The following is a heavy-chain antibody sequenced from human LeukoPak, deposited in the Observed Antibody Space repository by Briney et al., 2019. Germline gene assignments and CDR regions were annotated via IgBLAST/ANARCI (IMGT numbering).Heavy chain of an antibody. Sequence: GGSLRLSCAASGFTFSGSAMHWVRQASGKGLEWVGRIRSKANSYATAYAASVKGRFTISRDDSKNTAYLQMNSLKTEDTAVYYCTSFGVVTPDYYYYGMDVWGRGTTVTVSS. CDR3: TSFGVVTPDYYYYGMDV. CDR2: IRSKANSYAT. D-gene: IGHD3-3*01. J-gene: IGHJ6*02. CDR1: GFTFSGSA. V-gene: IGHV3-73*01.